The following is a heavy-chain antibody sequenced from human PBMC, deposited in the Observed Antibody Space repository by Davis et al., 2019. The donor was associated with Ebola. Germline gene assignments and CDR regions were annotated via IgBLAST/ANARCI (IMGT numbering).Heavy chain of an antibody. D-gene: IGHD1-26*01. CDR1: GFTFSSYG. V-gene: IGHV3-30*18. Sequence: PGGSLRLSCAASGFTFSSYGMHWVRQAPGKGLEWVAVISYDGSNKYYADSVKGRFTISRDNSKNTLYLQMNSLRAEDTAVYYCAKSEYRSSWSYSVYYYYVMDVWGQGTTVTVSS. CDR3: AKSEYRSSWSYSVYYYYVMDV. CDR2: ISYDGSNK. J-gene: IGHJ6*02.